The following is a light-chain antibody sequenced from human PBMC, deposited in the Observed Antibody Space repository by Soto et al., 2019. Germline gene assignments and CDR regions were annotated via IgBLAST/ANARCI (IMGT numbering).Light chain of an antibody. CDR2: DAS. CDR1: QGVSSY. CDR3: QQRANWPLT. Sequence: EIVLTQSPATLSLSPGERATLSCRVSQGVSSYLAWYQQKPGHAPRLLIYDASNRATGIPARFSGSGSGTDFTLTINSLEPEDFAVYYCQQRANWPLTFGGGTKVEIK. J-gene: IGKJ4*01. V-gene: IGKV3-11*01.